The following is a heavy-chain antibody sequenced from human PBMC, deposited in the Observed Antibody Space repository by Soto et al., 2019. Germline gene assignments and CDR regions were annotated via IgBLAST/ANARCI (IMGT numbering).Heavy chain of an antibody. V-gene: IGHV3-33*01. J-gene: IGHJ5*02. CDR3: ARMKGEYSFGPCVS. CDR1: GFTFSSYG. Sequence: GGSLRLSCAASGFTFSSYGMHWVRQAPGKGLEWVAVIWYDGSEKHYADSVKGRFTISRDDSKNTLYLQMNSLRAEDTAVYYCARMKGEYSFGPCVSWGQGTLVTVSS. CDR2: IWYDGSEK. D-gene: IGHD5-18*01.